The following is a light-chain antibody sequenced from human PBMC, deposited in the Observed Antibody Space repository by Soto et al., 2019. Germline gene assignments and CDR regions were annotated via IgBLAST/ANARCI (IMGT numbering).Light chain of an antibody. V-gene: IGLV2-23*01. J-gene: IGLJ1*01. CDR1: SSDVGSYNL. CDR3: CSYAGSSKDV. Sequence: QSVLTQPASVSGSPGQSITISCTGTSSDVGSYNLVSWYQQHPGKAPKLMIYEGSKRPSGVSNRFSGSKSGNTASLTISGLQAEDEADYYCCSYAGSSKDVFGTGTRSQS. CDR2: EGS.